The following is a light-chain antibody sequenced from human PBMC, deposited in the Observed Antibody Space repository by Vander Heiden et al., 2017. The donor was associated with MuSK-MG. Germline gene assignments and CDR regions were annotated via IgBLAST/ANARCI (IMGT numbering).Light chain of an antibody. CDR3: QQYYNNPVT. Sequence: DIVVTQSPDSLAVSLGERVTINCRSSPSLLSSANDENHLVWYQQRPEQPPRLLIHWASTRASGVSDRFSGSGSGTDFTLTISSLQAEDVAVYYCQQYYNNPVTFGPGTKVEIK. CDR1: PSLLSSANDENH. CDR2: WAS. V-gene: IGKV4-1*01. J-gene: IGKJ3*01.